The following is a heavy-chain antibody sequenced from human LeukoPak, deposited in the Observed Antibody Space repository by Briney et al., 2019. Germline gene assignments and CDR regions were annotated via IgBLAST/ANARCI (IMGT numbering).Heavy chain of an antibody. CDR1: GFSFSSYW. D-gene: IGHD3/OR15-3a*01. CDR2: IISDGSST. CDR3: ARGTGYYVFDY. V-gene: IGHV3-74*01. Sequence: GGSLRLSCAASGFSFSSYWMHWVRQGPGKGLVWVSRIISDGSSTSYADSVKGRFTISRDNAKNTLYLQVNSLRAEDTAVCFCARGTGYYVFDYWGQGTLVTVSS. J-gene: IGHJ4*02.